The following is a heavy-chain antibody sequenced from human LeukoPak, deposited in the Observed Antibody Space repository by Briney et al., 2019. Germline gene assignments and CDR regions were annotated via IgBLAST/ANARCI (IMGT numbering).Heavy chain of an antibody. CDR2: NNPNSGGT. V-gene: IGHV1-2*02. Sequence: ASVKVSCKASGYTFTGYYMHWVRQAPGQGLEWMGWNNPNSGGTNYAQKFQGRVTMTRDTSISTAYMELSRLRSDDTAVYYCARRGLRYCSGGSCPFSLDYWGQGTLVTVSS. J-gene: IGHJ4*02. CDR3: ARRGLRYCSGGSCPFSLDY. CDR1: GYTFTGYY. D-gene: IGHD2-15*01.